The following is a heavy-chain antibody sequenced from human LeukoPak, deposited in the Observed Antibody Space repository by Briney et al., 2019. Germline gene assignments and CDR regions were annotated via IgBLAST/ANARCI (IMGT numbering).Heavy chain of an antibody. CDR2: IWYDGSNK. CDR3: ARDGWELAFDP. J-gene: IGHJ5*02. D-gene: IGHD1-26*01. Sequence: GGSLRLSCAASGFTFSSYGMHWVRQAPGKGLEWVAVIWYDGSNKYYADSVKGRFTISRDNSKNTLYLQMDSLRAEDTAVYYCARDGWELAFDPWGQGTLVTVSS. CDR1: GFTFSSYG. V-gene: IGHV3-33*01.